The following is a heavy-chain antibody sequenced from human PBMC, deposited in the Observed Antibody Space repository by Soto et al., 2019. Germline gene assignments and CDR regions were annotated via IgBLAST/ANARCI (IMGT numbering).Heavy chain of an antibody. CDR2: IKSKTYGGTT. CDR1: GFTFSNAW. V-gene: IGHV3-15*07. CDR3: TTEEVPVVVVVATIRSDGMDV. D-gene: IGHD2-15*01. Sequence: EVQLVESGGGLVKPGGSLRLSCAASGFTFSNAWMNWVRQAPGKGLEWVGRIKSKTYGGTTDYAAPVQGKFTITREYSKSTLHLKMSSLKTENTAVYYCTTEEVPVVVVVATIRSDGMDVWGQGTTVTVSS. J-gene: IGHJ6*02.